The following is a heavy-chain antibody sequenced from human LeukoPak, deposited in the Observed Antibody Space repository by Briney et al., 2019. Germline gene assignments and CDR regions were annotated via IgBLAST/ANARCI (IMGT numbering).Heavy chain of an antibody. CDR2: ISGSGGST. J-gene: IGHJ3*02. CDR1: GFTFSSYA. CDR3: ARDQQESDAFDI. V-gene: IGHV3-23*01. D-gene: IGHD6-13*01. Sequence: GGSLRLSCAASGFTFSSYAMSWVRQAPGKGLEWVSAISGSGGSTYYADSVKGRFTISRDNSKNTLYLQMNSLRAEDTAVYYCARDQQESDAFDIWGQGTMVTVSS.